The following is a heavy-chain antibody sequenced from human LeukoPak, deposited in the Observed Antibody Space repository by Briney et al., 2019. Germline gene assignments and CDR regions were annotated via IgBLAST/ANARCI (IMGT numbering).Heavy chain of an antibody. CDR1: GFTFSSYS. CDR2: ISSSSSTI. CDR3: ARNPLEYSSSHRVY. V-gene: IGHV3-48*04. D-gene: IGHD6-6*01. Sequence: GGSLRLSCAASGFTFSSYSMNWVRQAPGKGLEWVSYISSSSSTIYYADSVKGRFTISRDNAKNSLYLQMNSLRAEDTAVYYCARNPLEYSSSHRVYWGQGTLVTVSS. J-gene: IGHJ4*02.